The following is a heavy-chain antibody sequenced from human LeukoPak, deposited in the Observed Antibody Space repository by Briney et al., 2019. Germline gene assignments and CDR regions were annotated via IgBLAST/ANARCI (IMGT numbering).Heavy chain of an antibody. CDR1: GGSISSYY. CDR3: ARVESSSWGLNYYYYYMDV. CDR2: IYYSGST. D-gene: IGHD6-13*01. V-gene: IGHV4-59*01. Sequence: PSETLSLTCTVSGGSISSYYWSWIRQPPGKGLEWIGYIYYSGSTNYNPSLKSRVTISVDTSKNQFSLKLSSVTAADTAVYHCARVESSSWGLNYYYYYMDVWGKGTTVTVSS. J-gene: IGHJ6*03.